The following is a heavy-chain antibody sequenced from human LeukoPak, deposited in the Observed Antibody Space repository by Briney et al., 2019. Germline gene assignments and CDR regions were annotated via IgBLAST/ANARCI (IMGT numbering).Heavy chain of an antibody. V-gene: IGHV3-21*01. CDR3: ARDPVRYCSSTSCYFDY. J-gene: IGHJ4*02. D-gene: IGHD2-2*01. Sequence: GGSLRLSCAASGFTFSSYSMNGVRQAPGKGLEWVSSISSSSSYIYYADSVKGRLTISRDNAKNSLYLQMNSLRAEDTAVYYCARDPVRYCSSTSCYFDYWGQGTLVTVSS. CDR1: GFTFSSYS. CDR2: ISSSSSYI.